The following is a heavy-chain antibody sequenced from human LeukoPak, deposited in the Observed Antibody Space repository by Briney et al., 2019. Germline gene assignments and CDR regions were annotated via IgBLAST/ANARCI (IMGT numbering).Heavy chain of an antibody. D-gene: IGHD3-10*01. CDR1: GGSFSGYY. CDR3: ARRRTYYYGSGSYYSYDY. J-gene: IGHJ4*02. V-gene: IGHV4-34*01. CDR2: INHSGST. Sequence: PSETLSLTCAVYGGSFSGYYWSWIRQPPGKGLEWIGEINHSGSTNYNPSLKSRVTISVDTSRNQFSLKLSSVTAADTAVYYCARRRTYYYGSGSYYSYDYWGQGTLVTVSS.